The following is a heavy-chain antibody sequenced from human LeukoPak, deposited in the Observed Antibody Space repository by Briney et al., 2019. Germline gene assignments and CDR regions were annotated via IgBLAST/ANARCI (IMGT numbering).Heavy chain of an antibody. CDR2: IIPIFGTA. CDR1: GRTFSSYA. J-gene: IGHJ4*02. Sequence: SSVKVSCKASGRTFSSYAISWVRQAPRQGLEWMGRIIPIFGTANYAQKFQGRVTITTDESTSTAYMELSSLRSEDTAVCYCASGYSGYGPFDYWGQGTLVTVSS. D-gene: IGHD5-12*01. CDR3: ASGYSGYGPFDY. V-gene: IGHV1-69*05.